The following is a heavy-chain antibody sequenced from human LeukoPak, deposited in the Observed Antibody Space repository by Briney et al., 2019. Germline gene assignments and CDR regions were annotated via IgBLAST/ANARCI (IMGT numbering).Heavy chain of an antibody. CDR2: INPNSGGT. J-gene: IGHJ4*02. D-gene: IGHD3-10*01. V-gene: IGHV1-2*02. CDR3: AGDMVRGVILRRVLEY. Sequence: ASVKVSCKASGYTFTNYYMHWVRQAPGQGLEWMGWINPNSGGTNYAQKFQGRVTMTRDTSINTAYMELSRLGSDDTAVYYCAGDMVRGVILRRVLEYWGQGTLVTVSS. CDR1: GYTFTNYY.